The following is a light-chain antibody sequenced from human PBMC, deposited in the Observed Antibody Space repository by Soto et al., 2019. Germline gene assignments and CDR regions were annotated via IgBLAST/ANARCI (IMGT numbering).Light chain of an antibody. CDR1: QGVSRK. J-gene: IGKJ4*01. V-gene: IGKV3-15*01. CDR3: QQYHTWPIT. Sequence: EIVLTQSPGTLSVAPGERVTLSCRASQGVSRKLAWYQHKSGQAPRLLISGASAGATGIPARFSGSGSGTEFTLTISSLQSEDCAIYYCQQYHTWPITFGGGTKVEIK. CDR2: GAS.